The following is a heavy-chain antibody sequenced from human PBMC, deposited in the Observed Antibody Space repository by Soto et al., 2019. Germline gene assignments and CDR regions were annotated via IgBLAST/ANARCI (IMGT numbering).Heavy chain of an antibody. D-gene: IGHD1-1*01. CDR1: GFSLSTSGEC. J-gene: IGHJ4*02. CDR2: IYWDGDE. V-gene: IGHV2-5*02. CDR3: AHRIERRDGHYFDY. Sequence: QTTLKESGPTLVKPTQTLTLTCTFSGFSLSTSGECVGWIRQPPGKALEWLAHIYWDGDERYSPSLKSRITITKDTSKNQVVLRMTNTDPVDTATYYCAHRIERRDGHYFDYWGQGTLVTVSS.